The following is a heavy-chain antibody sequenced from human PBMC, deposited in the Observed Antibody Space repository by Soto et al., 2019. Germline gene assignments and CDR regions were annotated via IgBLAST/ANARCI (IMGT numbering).Heavy chain of an antibody. CDR3: ATSYYHFVWFDP. J-gene: IGHJ5*02. Sequence: SETLSLTCTVSGGSISSYYWSWIRQPPGKGLEWIGYIYYSGSTNYNPSLKSRVTISVDTSKNQFSLKLSSVTAADTAVYYCATSYYHFVWFDPWGQGTLVTVSS. D-gene: IGHD3-3*01. CDR1: GGSISSYY. CDR2: IYYSGST. V-gene: IGHV4-59*08.